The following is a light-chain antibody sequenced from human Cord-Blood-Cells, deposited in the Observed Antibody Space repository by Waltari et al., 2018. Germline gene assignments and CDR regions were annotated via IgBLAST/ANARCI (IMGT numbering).Light chain of an antibody. CDR1: QSVSSY. CDR3: QQRSNWPPFT. Sequence: EIVLTQSPATLSLSPGERATLSCRASQSVSSYLAWYQQKPGQAPRLLIYDASNSATSIPARFSGSRSATDFTLTISSLEPEDFAVYYCQQRSNWPPFTFGPGTKVDIK. V-gene: IGKV3-11*01. CDR2: DAS. J-gene: IGKJ3*01.